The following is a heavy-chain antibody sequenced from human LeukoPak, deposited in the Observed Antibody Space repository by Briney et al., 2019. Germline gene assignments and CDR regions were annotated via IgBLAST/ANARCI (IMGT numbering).Heavy chain of an antibody. Sequence: SETLSLTCTVSGYSISSGYYWGWIRQPPGKGLEWIGSIYHSGSTYYNPSLESRVTISVDTSKNQFSLKLSSVTAADTAVYYCARDDSSSYFDYWGQGTLVTVSS. V-gene: IGHV4-38-2*02. CDR2: IYHSGST. CDR1: GYSISSGYY. D-gene: IGHD6-6*01. J-gene: IGHJ4*02. CDR3: ARDDSSSYFDY.